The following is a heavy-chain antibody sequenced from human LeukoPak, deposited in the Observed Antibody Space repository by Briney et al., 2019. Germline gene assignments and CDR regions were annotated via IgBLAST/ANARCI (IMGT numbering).Heavy chain of an antibody. CDR3: ARRGVWGSYRYRYFDY. D-gene: IGHD3-16*02. V-gene: IGHV4-4*07. Sequence: SETLSLTCTVSGGSISIYYWSWIRQPAGKGLEWIGRIYTSGSTNYNPSLKSRVTMSVDTSKNQFSLKLSSVTAADTAVYYCARRGVWGSYRYRYFDYWGQGTLVTVSS. J-gene: IGHJ4*02. CDR1: GGSISIYY. CDR2: IYTSGST.